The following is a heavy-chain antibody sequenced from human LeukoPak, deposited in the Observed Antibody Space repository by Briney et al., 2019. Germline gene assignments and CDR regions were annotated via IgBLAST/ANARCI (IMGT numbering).Heavy chain of an antibody. CDR1: GFTFSSYA. CDR3: AKVGLGTMVRGVIPHFDY. Sequence: GGSLRLSCSASGFTFSSYAMHWVRQAPGKGLEYVSAISGSGGSTYYADSVKGRFTISRDNSKNTLYLQMNSLRAEDTAVYYCAKVGLGTMVRGVIPHFDYWGQGTLVTVSS. CDR2: ISGSGGST. D-gene: IGHD3-10*01. V-gene: IGHV3-64*04. J-gene: IGHJ4*02.